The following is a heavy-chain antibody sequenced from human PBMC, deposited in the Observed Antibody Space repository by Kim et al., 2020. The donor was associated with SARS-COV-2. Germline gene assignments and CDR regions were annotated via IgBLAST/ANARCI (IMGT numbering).Heavy chain of an antibody. CDR3: AREKQGSYGY. D-gene: IGHD3-16*01. V-gene: IGHV4-31*03. CDR2: IYYSGST. J-gene: IGHJ4*02. CDR1: GGSISSGGYY. Sequence: SETLSLTCTVSGGSISSGGYYWSWIRQHPGKGLEWIGYIYYSGSTYYNPSLKSRVTISVDTSKNQFSLKLSSVTAADTAVYYCAREKQGSYGYWGQGTLVTVSS.